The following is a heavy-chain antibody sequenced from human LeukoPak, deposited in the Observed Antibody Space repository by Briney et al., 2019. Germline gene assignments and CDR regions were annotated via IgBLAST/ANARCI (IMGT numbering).Heavy chain of an antibody. Sequence: PGGSLRLSCAASGFTFRSHWMHWVRQAPGEGLVRASRLDTGGRTTTYADSVRGRFTISRDNAKDTLYLQMNSLRAEDTAVYYCASGLLMAGGTLDHWGRGTLVTVSS. D-gene: IGHD6-19*01. J-gene: IGHJ4*02. CDR1: GFTFRSHW. CDR3: ASGLLMAGGTLDH. CDR2: LDTGGRTT. V-gene: IGHV3-74*01.